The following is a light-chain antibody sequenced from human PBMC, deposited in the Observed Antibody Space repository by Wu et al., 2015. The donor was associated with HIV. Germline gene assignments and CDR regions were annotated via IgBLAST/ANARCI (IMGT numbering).Light chain of an antibody. J-gene: IGKJ5*01. CDR1: QSVSASY. Sequence: ENVLTQSPATLSLSPGQRATLSCRSSQSVSASYLAWYQKRPGQSPRLVVYGASNRAANIPERFGGSGSGTDFILTISRLEPEGFAVYYCQQYGDSPVTFGQGTRLE. CDR3: QQYGDSPVT. V-gene: IGKV3-20*01. CDR2: GAS.